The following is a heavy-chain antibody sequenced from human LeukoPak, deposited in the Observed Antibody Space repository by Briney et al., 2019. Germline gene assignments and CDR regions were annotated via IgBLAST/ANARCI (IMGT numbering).Heavy chain of an antibody. CDR3: ARESSVEMTFDY. CDR1: GYTFTGYY. V-gene: IGHV1-69*13. J-gene: IGHJ4*02. CDR2: IIPIFGTA. D-gene: IGHD5-24*01. Sequence: SVKVSCKASGYTFTGYYINWVRQAPGQGLEWMGGIIPIFGTANYAQKFQGRVTITADESTSTAYMELSSLRSEDTAVYYCARESSVEMTFDYWGQGTLVTVSS.